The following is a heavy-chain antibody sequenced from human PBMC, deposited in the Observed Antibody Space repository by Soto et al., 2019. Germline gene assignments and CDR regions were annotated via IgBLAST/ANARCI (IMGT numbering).Heavy chain of an antibody. CDR2: ISYDGSNK. CDR3: ARVYGDYGDYGVDY. D-gene: IGHD4-17*01. Sequence: PGGSLRLSCAASGFTFSSYAMHWVRQAPGKGLEWVAVISYDGSNKYYADSVKGRFTISRDNSKNTLYLQMNSLRAEDTAVYYCARVYGDYGDYGVDYWGQGTLVTVSS. V-gene: IGHV3-30-3*01. J-gene: IGHJ4*02. CDR1: GFTFSSYA.